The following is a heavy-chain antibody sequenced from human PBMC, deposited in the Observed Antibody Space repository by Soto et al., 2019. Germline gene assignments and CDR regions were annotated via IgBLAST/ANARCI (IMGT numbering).Heavy chain of an antibody. CDR3: EIQIDIVVVPAAPTHCYYGMDV. J-gene: IGHJ6*02. V-gene: IGHV3-23*01. D-gene: IGHD2-2*01. CDR2: ISGSGGST. Sequence: PGGSLRLSCAASGFAFSSYAMSWVRQAPGKGLEWVSAISGSGGSTYYADSVKGRFTISRDNSKNTLYLQMNSLRAEDTAVYYCEIQIDIVVVPAAPTHCYYGMDVWGQGTTVTVSS. CDR1: GFAFSSYA.